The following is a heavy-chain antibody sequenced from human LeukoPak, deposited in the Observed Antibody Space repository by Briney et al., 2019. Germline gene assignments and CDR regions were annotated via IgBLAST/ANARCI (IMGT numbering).Heavy chain of an antibody. D-gene: IGHD6-19*01. Sequence: SETLSLTCAVYGGSFSGYYWSWIRQPPGKGLEWIGEINHSGSTNYNPTLESRVTISVDTSKNQFSLKMTSVTAADTAVYYCARISEGIPVALYWGQGTLVTVSS. CDR2: INHSGST. CDR1: GGSFSGYY. CDR3: ARISEGIPVALY. V-gene: IGHV4-34*01. J-gene: IGHJ4*02.